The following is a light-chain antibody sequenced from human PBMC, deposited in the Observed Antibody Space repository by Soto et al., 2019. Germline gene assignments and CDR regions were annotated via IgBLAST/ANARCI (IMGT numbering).Light chain of an antibody. Sequence: EIVMTQSPVTLSVSPGERVTLSCSASQSVSSNLAWYQQKPGQAPSLLIYGAFTRATGIPARFSGTGYGTEFTLTISSLQSEDFAIYYCQQYNDWPLTFGQGTKVDI. CDR1: QSVSSN. CDR2: GAF. CDR3: QQYNDWPLT. J-gene: IGKJ1*01. V-gene: IGKV3-15*01.